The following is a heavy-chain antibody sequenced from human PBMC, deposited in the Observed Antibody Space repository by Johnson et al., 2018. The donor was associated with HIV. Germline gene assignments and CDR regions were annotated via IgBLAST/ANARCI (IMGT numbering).Heavy chain of an antibody. Sequence: QVQLVESGGGVVQPGRSLRLSCAASGFTLSSYTIHWVRQAPGKGLEWVAVISYDGSNKKYADSVKGRFTISRDNSKNTLYLQMNSLRAEDTAVYYCAKDLRSGYYYAGAFDIWGQGTMVTVSS. D-gene: IGHD3-22*01. V-gene: IGHV3-30*04. CDR3: AKDLRSGYYYAGAFDI. CDR2: ISYDGSNK. CDR1: GFTLSSYT. J-gene: IGHJ3*02.